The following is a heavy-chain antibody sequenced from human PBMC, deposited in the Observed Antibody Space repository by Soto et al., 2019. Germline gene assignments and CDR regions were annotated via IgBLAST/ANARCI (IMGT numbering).Heavy chain of an antibody. CDR2: IYYSGST. J-gene: IGHJ4*02. D-gene: IGHD3-22*01. Sequence: PSETLSLTCNVSGASISNYFWNWIRQSPGKGLEWIGYIYYSGSTYYNPSLKSRVTISVDTSKRQFSLKLSSVTAADTAVYYCARTYYYDSSGYLGYWGQGTLVTAPQ. V-gene: IGHV4-59*08. CDR3: ARTYYYDSSGYLGY. CDR1: GASISNYF.